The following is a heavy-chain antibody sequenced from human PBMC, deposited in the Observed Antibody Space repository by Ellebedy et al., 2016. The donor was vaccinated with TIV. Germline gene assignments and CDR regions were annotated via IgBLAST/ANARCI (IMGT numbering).Heavy chain of an antibody. D-gene: IGHD2-2*01. CDR1: GFTFSSYS. Sequence: GESLKISXAASGFTFSSYSMNWVRQAPGKGLEWVSYISSSSSTIYYADSVKGRFTISRDNAKNSLYLQMNSLRAEDTAVYYCARDAGQLLPNYYYYYGMDVWGQGTTVTVSS. V-gene: IGHV3-48*04. CDR3: ARDAGQLLPNYYYYYGMDV. CDR2: ISSSSSTI. J-gene: IGHJ6*02.